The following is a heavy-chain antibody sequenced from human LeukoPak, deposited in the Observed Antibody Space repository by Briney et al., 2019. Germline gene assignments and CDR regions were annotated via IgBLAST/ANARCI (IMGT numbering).Heavy chain of an antibody. CDR2: IIPILGIA. CDR3: ARDPGDGYNLDY. J-gene: IGHJ4*02. D-gene: IGHD5-24*01. CDR1: RGTFSSYT. Sequence: SVKVSGKAARGTFSSYTISWVRQAPGQGLEWMGRIIPILGIANYTQKFKGRVTITADKSTSTAYMELSSLRSEDTAVYYCARDPGDGYNLDYWGQGTLVTVSS. V-gene: IGHV1-69*04.